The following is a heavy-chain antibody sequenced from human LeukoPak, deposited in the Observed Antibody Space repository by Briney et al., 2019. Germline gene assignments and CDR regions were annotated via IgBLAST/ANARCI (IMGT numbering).Heavy chain of an antibody. V-gene: IGHV4-39*01. Sequence: SETLSLTCTVSGGSISSSSYYWGWIRQPPGKGLEWIGSIYYSGSIYYNPSLKSRVTISVDTSKNQFSLKLSSVTAADTAVYYCARQGPGTFDPWGQGTLVTVSP. J-gene: IGHJ5*02. D-gene: IGHD1-1*01. CDR1: GGSISSSSYY. CDR2: IYYSGSI. CDR3: ARQGPGTFDP.